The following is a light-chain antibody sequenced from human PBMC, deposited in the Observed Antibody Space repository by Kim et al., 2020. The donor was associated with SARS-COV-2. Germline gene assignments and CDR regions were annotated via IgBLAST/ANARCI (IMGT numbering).Light chain of an antibody. V-gene: IGKV3-20*01. CDR1: QSFTSGY. Sequence: LSPGERATLSCRASQSFTSGYLAWYQQKPGQAPRLLIYGASNRATGIPDRFSGSGSGTDFTLTISRLEPEDFAVYYCQQYVGSPTFGQGTKADIK. CDR2: GAS. CDR3: QQYVGSPT. J-gene: IGKJ2*01.